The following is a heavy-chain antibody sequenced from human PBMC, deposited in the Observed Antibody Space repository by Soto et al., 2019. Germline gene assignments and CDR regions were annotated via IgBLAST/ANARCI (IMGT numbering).Heavy chain of an antibody. CDR1: GFTFSSHW. J-gene: IGHJ4*02. CDR3: ATDVR. Sequence: EVQLVESGGDLVQPGGSLRLSCATSGFTFSSHWMSWVRQAPGKGLEWVANIKEDGSEKYYVDSVKGRFTISRDNAKNSLYLHMNSLRVEDTAVYYCATDVRWCQGILVTVSS. V-gene: IGHV3-7*05. CDR2: IKEDGSEK.